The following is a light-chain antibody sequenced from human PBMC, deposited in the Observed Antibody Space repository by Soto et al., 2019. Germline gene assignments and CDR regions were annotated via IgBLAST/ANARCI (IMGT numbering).Light chain of an antibody. CDR3: HQSYSTPLFT. Sequence: DIQMTQSPPSLSASVGDTVTITCRATQNINTYLNWYQQQPGKAPNLLIHSASSLQSGVPSTFRVSGSGTDFTLTIRSLQPEDLATYLFHQSYSTPLFTFGPGTKVDNK. V-gene: IGKV1-39*01. CDR1: QNINTY. J-gene: IGKJ3*01. CDR2: SAS.